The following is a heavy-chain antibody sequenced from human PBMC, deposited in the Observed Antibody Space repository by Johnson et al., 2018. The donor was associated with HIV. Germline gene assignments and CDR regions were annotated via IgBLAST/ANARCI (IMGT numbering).Heavy chain of an antibody. CDR1: GFSFSDYY. V-gene: IGHV3-11*04. D-gene: IGHD4/OR15-4a*01. CDR3: ARDSTPWGDDYVDYAFDI. CDR2: ISSSGSTI. J-gene: IGHJ3*02. Sequence: MQLVESGGGLVKPGKSLRLSCAASGFSFSDYYMSWIRQAPGKGLEWVSFISSSGSTIYYADSVKGRFPISRDNAKNSLFLQMNSLRAEDTAVYYCARDSTPWGDDYVDYAFDIWGQGTLVTVSS.